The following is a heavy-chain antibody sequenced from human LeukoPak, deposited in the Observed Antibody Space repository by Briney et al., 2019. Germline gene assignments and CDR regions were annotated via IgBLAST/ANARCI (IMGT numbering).Heavy chain of an antibody. Sequence: SETLSLTSTVSGYSIINDYYWGWIRQRPGKGLEWIGSIFHSGSTYYNPSLRSRLTISVDTSKNQFSLRLSSVTAADTAVYYCARVYVALFSYFDYWGQGALVTVSS. CDR2: IFHSGST. J-gene: IGHJ4*02. V-gene: IGHV4-38-2*02. CDR1: GYSIINDYY. D-gene: IGHD2-21*01. CDR3: ARVYVALFSYFDY.